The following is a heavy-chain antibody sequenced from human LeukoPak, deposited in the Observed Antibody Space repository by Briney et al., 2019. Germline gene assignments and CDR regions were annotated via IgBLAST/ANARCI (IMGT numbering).Heavy chain of an antibody. J-gene: IGHJ4*02. V-gene: IGHV3-11*01. CDR3: AKTTWDYVWGSYRGYFDY. D-gene: IGHD3-16*01. Sequence: GGSLRLSCAASGFTFSDYYMSWIRQAPGKGLEWVSYISSSGSTIYYADSVKGRFTISRDNAKNSLYLQMNSLRAEDTAVYYCAKTTWDYVWGSYRGYFDYWGQGTLVTVSS. CDR2: ISSSGSTI. CDR1: GFTFSDYY.